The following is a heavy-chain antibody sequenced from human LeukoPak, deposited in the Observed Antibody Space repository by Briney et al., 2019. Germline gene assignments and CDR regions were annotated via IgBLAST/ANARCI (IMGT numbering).Heavy chain of an antibody. J-gene: IGHJ6*03. Sequence: ASVKVSCKASGYTCTSYGISWVRQAPGQGLEWMGWISAYNGNTNYAQKLQGRVTMTTDTSTSTAYMELRSLRSDDTAVYYCARDVRSTYYYYYMDVWGKGTTVTVSS. CDR1: GYTCTSYG. CDR3: ARDVRSTYYYYYMDV. D-gene: IGHD2-2*01. CDR2: ISAYNGNT. V-gene: IGHV1-18*01.